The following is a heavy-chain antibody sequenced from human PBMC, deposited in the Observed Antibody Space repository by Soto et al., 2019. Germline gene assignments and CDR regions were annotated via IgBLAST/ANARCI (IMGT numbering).Heavy chain of an antibody. V-gene: IGHV1-69*13. CDR3: ATGTRGRENCFDT. J-gene: IGHJ5*02. Sequence: ASVKVSCKASGGTFSSYAISWVRQAPGQGLEWMGGIIPIFGTANDAQKFQGRVTITADESTSTAYMELSSLRSEDTAVYYCATGTRGRENCFDTWGQGTLVTVSS. CDR2: IIPIFGTA. CDR1: GGTFSSYA. D-gene: IGHD2-15*01.